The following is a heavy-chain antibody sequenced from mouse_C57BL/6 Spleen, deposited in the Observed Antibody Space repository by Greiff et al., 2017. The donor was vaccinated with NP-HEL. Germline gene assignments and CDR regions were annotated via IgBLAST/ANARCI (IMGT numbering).Heavy chain of an antibody. D-gene: IGHD3-2*02. V-gene: IGHV14-3*01. CDR2: IDPANGNT. J-gene: IGHJ4*01. CDR3: ARNSSGYPYYAMDY. Sequence: EVQVVESVAELVRPGASVKLSCTASGFNIKNTYMHWVKQRPEQGLEWIGRIDPANGNTKYAPKFQGKATITADTSSNTVYLQLSSLTSEDTAIYFCARNSSGYPYYAMDYWGQGTSVTVSS. CDR1: GFNIKNTY.